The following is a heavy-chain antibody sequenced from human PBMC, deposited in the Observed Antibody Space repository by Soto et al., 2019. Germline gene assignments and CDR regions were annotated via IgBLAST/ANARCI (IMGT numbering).Heavy chain of an antibody. V-gene: IGHV4-31*03. D-gene: IGHD2-8*01. J-gene: IGHJ4*02. CDR2: IYYSGST. Sequence: SETLSLTCTVSGGSISSGGYYWSWIRQHPGKGLEWIGYIYYSGSTDYNSSLKSRVTISADTSKNQFSLNLSSVTAADTAVYYCAREGSAGGVDYWGQGTLVTVSS. CDR3: AREGSAGGVDY. CDR1: GGSISSGGYY.